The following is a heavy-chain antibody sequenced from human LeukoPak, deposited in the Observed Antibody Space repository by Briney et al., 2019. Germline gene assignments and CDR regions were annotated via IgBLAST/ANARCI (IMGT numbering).Heavy chain of an antibody. CDR3: AREGPYGDYAHNWFDP. Sequence: PGGSLRLSCAASGFTVSSNYMSWVRQAPGKGLEWVSVIYSGGSTYYADSVKGRFTISRDNSKNTLYLQMNSLRAEDTAVYYCAREGPYGDYAHNWFDPWGQGTLVTVSS. V-gene: IGHV3-53*01. J-gene: IGHJ5*02. D-gene: IGHD4-17*01. CDR2: IYSGGST. CDR1: GFTVSSNY.